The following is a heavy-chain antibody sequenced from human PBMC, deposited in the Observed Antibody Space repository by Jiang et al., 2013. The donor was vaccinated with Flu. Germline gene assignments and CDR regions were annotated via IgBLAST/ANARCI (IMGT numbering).Heavy chain of an antibody. J-gene: IGHJ2*01. CDR3: ARNPVTTTRGGRWYFDL. Sequence: VQLVESGGGVVQPGRSLRLSCAASGFTFSSYGMHWVRQAPGKGLEWVAVIWYDGSNKYYADSVKGRFTISRDNSKNTLYLQMNSLRAEDTAVYYCARNPVTTTRGGRWYFDLWGRGTLVTVSS. CDR1: GFTFSSYG. V-gene: IGHV3-33*01. CDR2: IWYDGSNK. D-gene: IGHD4-17*01.